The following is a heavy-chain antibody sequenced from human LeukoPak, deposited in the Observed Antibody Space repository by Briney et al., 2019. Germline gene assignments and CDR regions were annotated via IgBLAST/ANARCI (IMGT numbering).Heavy chain of an antibody. Sequence: SVTVSCTASGGTFTSYAISWVRQAPGQGLEWMGGIIPIIGTANYAQKFQGRVTITADESTITAYMELSSLRSEDTAVYYCARTAAAGTPTLDYWGQGTLVTVSS. V-gene: IGHV1-69*01. CDR2: IIPIIGTA. CDR1: GGTFTSYA. CDR3: ARTAAAGTPTLDY. J-gene: IGHJ4*02. D-gene: IGHD6-13*01.